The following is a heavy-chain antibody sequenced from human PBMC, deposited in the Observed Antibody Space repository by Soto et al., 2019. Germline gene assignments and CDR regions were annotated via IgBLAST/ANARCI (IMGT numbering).Heavy chain of an antibody. D-gene: IGHD3-10*01. V-gene: IGHV3-11*05. CDR2: ISSSSSYT. CDR3: ARAYGSGSYYNWFDP. J-gene: IGHJ5*02. CDR1: GFTFSDYY. Sequence: GGSLRLSCAASGFTFSDYYMSWIRQAPGKGLEWASYISSSSSYTNYADSVKGRFTISRDNAKNSLYLQMNSLRAEDTALYYCARAYGSGSYYNWFDPWGQGTLVTVSS.